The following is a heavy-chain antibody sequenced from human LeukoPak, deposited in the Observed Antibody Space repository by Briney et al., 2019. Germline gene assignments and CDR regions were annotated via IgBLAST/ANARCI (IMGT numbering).Heavy chain of an antibody. CDR1: GFTFSSYD. CDR2: IGTAGDT. Sequence: GGSLRLSCAASGFTFSSYDMHWVRQATGKGLEWVSAIGTAGDTYYPGSVKGRFTISRENAKNSLYLQMNSLRAEGTAVYYCARASSSRTEYYFDYWGQGTLVTVSS. CDR3: ARASSSRTEYYFDY. J-gene: IGHJ4*02. V-gene: IGHV3-13*01. D-gene: IGHD6-6*01.